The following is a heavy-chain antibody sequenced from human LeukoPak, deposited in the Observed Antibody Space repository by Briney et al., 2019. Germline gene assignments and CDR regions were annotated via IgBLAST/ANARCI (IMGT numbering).Heavy chain of an antibody. V-gene: IGHV3-7*01. CDR3: AAYNLPPDGMGV. CDR1: GFTFSSHW. J-gene: IGHJ6*02. D-gene: IGHD1-1*01. CDR2: IKQDGSER. Sequence: GGSLRLSCAASGFTFSSHWMIWVRQAPGKGLEWVANIKQDGSERFYVDSVKGRFTISRDNAKNSLFLQMNSLRAEDTAVYYCAAYNLPPDGMGVWGQGTSVTVPS.